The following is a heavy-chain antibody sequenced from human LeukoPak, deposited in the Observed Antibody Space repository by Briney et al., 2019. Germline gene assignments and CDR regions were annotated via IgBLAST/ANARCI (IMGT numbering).Heavy chain of an antibody. CDR3: AKDGSSYYYIYY. CDR2: ISYDGSNT. Sequence: GVSLRLSCAASGFTFNSYGMHWVRQAPGKGLEWLAFISYDGSNTYYADSVKGRFTVSRDDSKSTLYLQMNSLRADDTAVYYCAKDGSSYYYIYYWGQGTLVTVSS. CDR1: GFTFNSYG. V-gene: IGHV3-30*02. D-gene: IGHD3-22*01. J-gene: IGHJ4*02.